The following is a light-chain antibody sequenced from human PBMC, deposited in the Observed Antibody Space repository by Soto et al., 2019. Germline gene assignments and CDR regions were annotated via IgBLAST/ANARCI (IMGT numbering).Light chain of an antibody. Sequence: AIRMTQSPSSFSASTGDRVTITCRASQGISSYLAWYQQKPGKAPKLLIYAASTLQSGVPSRFSGSGSGTDFTLTISCLQSEDFPTYYCQQYYSYPTFGQGTKVEIK. CDR2: AAS. V-gene: IGKV1-8*01. CDR1: QGISSY. CDR3: QQYYSYPT. J-gene: IGKJ1*01.